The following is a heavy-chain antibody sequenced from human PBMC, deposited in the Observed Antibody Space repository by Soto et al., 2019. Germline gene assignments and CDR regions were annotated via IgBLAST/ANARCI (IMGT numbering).Heavy chain of an antibody. CDR1: GFTFSSYG. CDR2: ISYDGSNK. CDR3: AKGGYSGYDSHFDY. Sequence: PGGSLRLSCAASGFTFSSYGMHWVRQAPGKGLEWVAVISYDGSNKYYADSAKGRFTISRDNSKNTLYLQMNSLRPEDTAVYYCAKGGYSGYDSHFDYWGQGTLVTVSS. D-gene: IGHD5-12*01. V-gene: IGHV3-30*18. J-gene: IGHJ4*02.